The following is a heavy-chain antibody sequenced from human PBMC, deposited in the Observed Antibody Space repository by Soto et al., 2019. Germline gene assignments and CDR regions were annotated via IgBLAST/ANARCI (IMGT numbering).Heavy chain of an antibody. J-gene: IGHJ4*02. CDR3: ARGSYYSVDY. V-gene: IGHV3-33*01. D-gene: IGHD1-26*01. Sequence: QVQLVESGGGVVQPGRSLRLSCAASGFTFSSYGMHWVRQAPGKGLEWVAVIWYDGSNKYYADSVKGRFTISRDNSKNTLYLKMNSLRAEDTAVYYCARGSYYSVDYWGQGTLVTVSS. CDR2: IWYDGSNK. CDR1: GFTFSSYG.